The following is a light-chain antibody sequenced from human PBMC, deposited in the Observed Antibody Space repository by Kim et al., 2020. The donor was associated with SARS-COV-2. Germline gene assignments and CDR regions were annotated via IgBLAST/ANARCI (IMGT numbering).Light chain of an antibody. Sequence: VALGQTVRITCQGDSLRSYYATWYQQKPGQAPIVVIYGKNNRPSGIPDRFSGSSSGNTASLTITGTQADDEADYYCSSRDSNDYVVFGGGTQLTVL. V-gene: IGLV3-19*01. J-gene: IGLJ2*01. CDR2: GKN. CDR3: SSRDSNDYVV. CDR1: SLRSYY.